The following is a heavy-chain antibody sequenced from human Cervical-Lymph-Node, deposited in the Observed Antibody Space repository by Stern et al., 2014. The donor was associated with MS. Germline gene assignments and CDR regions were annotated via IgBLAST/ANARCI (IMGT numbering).Heavy chain of an antibody. Sequence: EEQLVEPGGGLVQPGGSLRLSCVASGFTFRNYWMHWVRQGPGKGLECVARIKRDGTTITHADSVKGRFTISRDNAKNTLYLQMNSLRVEDTAVYYCTKDTYGPEDYWGQGTSVTVSS. J-gene: IGHJ4*02. D-gene: IGHD3-10*01. V-gene: IGHV3-74*02. CDR3: TKDTYGPEDY. CDR2: IKRDGTTI. CDR1: GFTFRNYW.